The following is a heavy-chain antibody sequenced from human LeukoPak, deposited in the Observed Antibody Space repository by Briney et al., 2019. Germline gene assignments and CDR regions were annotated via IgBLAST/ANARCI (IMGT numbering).Heavy chain of an antibody. J-gene: IGHJ4*02. CDR3: AKDKGGTYYLFDC. CDR1: GFSVTNNY. Sequence: QTGGSLRLSCAVSGFSVTNNYMSWVRQAPGKGLEWVSTISLSAGSTYYADSVKGRFTISRDNSKNTLYLQMNSLRAEDTAVYFCAKDKGGTYYLFDCWGQGTLVTVSS. CDR2: ISLSAGST. V-gene: IGHV3-23*01. D-gene: IGHD1-26*01.